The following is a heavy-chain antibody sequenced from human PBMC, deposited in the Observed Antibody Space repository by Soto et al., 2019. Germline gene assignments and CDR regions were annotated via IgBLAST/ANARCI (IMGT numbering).Heavy chain of an antibody. CDR3: GRDQRYYGWGSYSILSIYGMDF. CDR1: GYIFNRYG. Sequence: QVQLVQSGAEVKKPGASVKVSCQSSGYIFNRYGISWVRQAPGQGLEWMAWISAYDGNTNYAQKLQGRVTITTDTSPSKSYLELRRLRADDTAVYYCGRDQRYYGWGSYSILSIYGMDFWVQGTAVTVSS. V-gene: IGHV1-18*01. J-gene: IGHJ6*02. D-gene: IGHD3-10*01. CDR2: ISAYDGNT.